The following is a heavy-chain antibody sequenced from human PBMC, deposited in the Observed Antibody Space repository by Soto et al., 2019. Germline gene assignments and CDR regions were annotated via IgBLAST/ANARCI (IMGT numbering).Heavy chain of an antibody. V-gene: IGHV1-3*01. J-gene: IGHJ3*02. CDR1: GYTFTSYA. Sequence: QVQLVQSGAEVKKPGASVKASCKASGYTFTSYALNWVRQAPGQRLEWMGWINAGNGNTKYSLKFQGRVPITRDTTASTAYMELSSLRSEDTDVYYCARVDCSGGSGDSDAFDIWGHGTIVTVSS. D-gene: IGHD2-15*01. CDR2: INAGNGNT. CDR3: ARVDCSGGSGDSDAFDI.